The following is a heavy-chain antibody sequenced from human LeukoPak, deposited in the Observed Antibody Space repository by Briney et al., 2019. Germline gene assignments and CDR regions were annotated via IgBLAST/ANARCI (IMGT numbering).Heavy chain of an antibody. Sequence: GGSLRLSCAASGFTFSSYSMSWVRQAPGKGLEWVSVISGGGGGTTFYAGSVKGRFIISRDDSKNTAYLQMDSLRAEDTALYYCAKAASIYDSALTTSGLRDLWGQGILVTVSS. CDR1: GFTFSSYS. CDR2: ISGGGGGTT. D-gene: IGHD3-22*01. J-gene: IGHJ5*02. CDR3: AKAASIYDSALTTSGLRDL. V-gene: IGHV3-23*01.